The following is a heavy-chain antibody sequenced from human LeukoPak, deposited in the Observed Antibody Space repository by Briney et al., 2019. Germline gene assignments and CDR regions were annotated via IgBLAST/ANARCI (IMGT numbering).Heavy chain of an antibody. D-gene: IGHD2-15*01. Sequence: TGGSLRLSCAASGFNYSSYTMNWVRQAPGMGLEWLSYISASRGITYYADSVKGRFTISRDNAKNSLYLQMNSLRAEDTAVYYCARDCSGGSCYSYGMDVWGQGTTVTVSS. CDR2: ISASRGIT. CDR3: ARDCSGGSCYSYGMDV. CDR1: GFNYSSYT. J-gene: IGHJ6*02. V-gene: IGHV3-48*04.